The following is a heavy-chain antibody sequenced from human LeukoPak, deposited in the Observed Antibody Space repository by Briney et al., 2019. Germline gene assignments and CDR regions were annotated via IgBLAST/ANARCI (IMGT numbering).Heavy chain of an antibody. CDR3: ARDLPSFYFGSGNMFDP. CDR2: IYSSGST. Sequence: SETLSLTYTVSGGSIGSFYWSWIRQPAGKGLEWIGRIYSSGSTDYNSSLKSRVTMSVDTSNNQFSLKLSSVTAADSAIYYCARDLPSFYFGSGNMFDPWGQGTLVTVSS. V-gene: IGHV4-4*07. CDR1: GGSIGSFY. J-gene: IGHJ5*02. D-gene: IGHD3-10*01.